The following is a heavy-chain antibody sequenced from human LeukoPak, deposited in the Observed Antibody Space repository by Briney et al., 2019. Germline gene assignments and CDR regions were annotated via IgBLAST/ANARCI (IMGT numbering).Heavy chain of an antibody. CDR3: ARHVEQWLTPFDY. J-gene: IGHJ4*02. Sequence: PSETLSLTCTVSGGSISSYYWSWIRQPPGKGLQWIGYIYYSGSTNYNPSLKSRVTISVDTSKNQFSLKLTSVTAADTAVYYCARHVEQWLTPFDYWGQGTLVTVSS. CDR2: IYYSGST. D-gene: IGHD6-19*01. V-gene: IGHV4-59*08. CDR1: GGSISSYY.